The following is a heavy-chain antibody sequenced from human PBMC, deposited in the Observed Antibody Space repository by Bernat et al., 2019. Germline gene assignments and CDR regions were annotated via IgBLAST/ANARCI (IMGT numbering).Heavy chain of an antibody. CDR2: IYSSGST. CDR1: GFTVSSNY. Sequence: VQLVESGGGLVQPGGSLRLSCAVSGFTVSSNYMSWVRQAPGKGLEWVSVIYSSGSTYYADSVKGRFTISRDNSKNTLYLQMNSLRAEDTAVYYCARDPLPCCLDYWGQGTLVTVSS. J-gene: IGHJ4*02. CDR3: ARDPLPCCLDY. V-gene: IGHV3-66*01. D-gene: IGHD3-10*02.